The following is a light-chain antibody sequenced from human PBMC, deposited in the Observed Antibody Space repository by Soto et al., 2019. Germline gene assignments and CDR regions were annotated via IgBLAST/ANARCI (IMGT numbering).Light chain of an antibody. J-gene: IGKJ1*01. CDR3: QQSHSTPLL. V-gene: IGKV1-39*01. CDR1: QNINNY. CDR2: AAS. Sequence: DIQMPQSPSSLSASVGARATITCQASQNINNYLNWYQQKPGKAPKFLIYAASSLRSGVPSRFSGGGSGTDFTLTISSLQPEDFATYYCQQSHSTPLLFGQGTKVDIK.